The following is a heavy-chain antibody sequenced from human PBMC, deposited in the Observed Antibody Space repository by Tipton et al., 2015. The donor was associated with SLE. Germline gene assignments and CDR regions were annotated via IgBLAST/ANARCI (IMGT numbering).Heavy chain of an antibody. CDR3: ARDVKEGIEY. J-gene: IGHJ4*02. V-gene: IGHV1-18*01. D-gene: IGHD2/OR15-2a*01. Sequence: QSGAEVKKPGASVKVSCKASGYFFNGYGISWARQAPGQGLEWMGWISGYNGDTNYAQKFRGRVTMTTDTSTSTAYMEVRSLRSDDTAVYYCARDVKEGIEYWGQGTLVTVSS. CDR1: GYFFNGYG. CDR2: ISGYNGDT.